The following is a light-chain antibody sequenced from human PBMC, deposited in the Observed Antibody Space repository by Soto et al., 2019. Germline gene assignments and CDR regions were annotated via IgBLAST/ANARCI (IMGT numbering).Light chain of an antibody. V-gene: IGKV1-5*03. Sequence: DIRMTQSPSTLSASVGDRVTITCRASQSINNWLAWYQQKPGKAPKLLIYEASSLLSGVPSRFSGSGSGTEFTLTISSLQPEDFAAYYCQQYDSDSSTFGQGTKLDI. CDR1: QSINNW. J-gene: IGKJ2*01. CDR3: QQYDSDSST. CDR2: EAS.